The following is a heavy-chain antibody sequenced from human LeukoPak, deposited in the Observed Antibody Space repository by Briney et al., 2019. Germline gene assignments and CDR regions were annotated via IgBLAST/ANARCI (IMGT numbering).Heavy chain of an antibody. CDR2: INSDDSST. CDR1: GFTFTTYW. D-gene: IGHD4-17*01. Sequence: GGSLRLSCATSGFTFTTYWIHWVRQAPGKGLVWVSRINSDDSSTMYADSVRGRFTISRDNARSAVFLQMNSLRSEDSALYYCARGGTGYGDLDYWGQGALVTVSS. V-gene: IGHV3-74*03. J-gene: IGHJ4*02. CDR3: ARGGTGYGDLDY.